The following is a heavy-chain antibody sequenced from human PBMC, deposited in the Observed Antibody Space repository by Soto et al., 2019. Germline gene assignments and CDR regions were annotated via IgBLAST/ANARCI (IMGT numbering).Heavy chain of an antibody. CDR1: GGSVSSSNW. CDR3: ARVPGVVVSADDAFDI. V-gene: IGHV4-4*02. J-gene: IGHJ3*02. CDR2: IYHSGSA. D-gene: IGHD2-21*02. Sequence: QVQLQESGPGLVKPSGTLSLTCAVSGGSVSSSNWWSWVRQSPGKGLEWMGEIYHSGSAHYNPSHKSRATISLDKSKNQFSLRLTSVTAADTAVYYCARVPGVVVSADDAFDIWGPGTRVSVSS.